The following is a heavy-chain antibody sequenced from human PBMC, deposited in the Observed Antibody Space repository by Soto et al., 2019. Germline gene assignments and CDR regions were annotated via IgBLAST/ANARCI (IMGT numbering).Heavy chain of an antibody. CDR3: ARYGSGGYDQGGYFDY. D-gene: IGHD5-12*01. CDR2: IYYSGST. V-gene: IGHV4-59*08. CDR1: GGSISSYY. J-gene: IGHJ4*02. Sequence: SETLSLTCTVSGGSISSYYWSWIRQPPGKGLEWIGYIYYSGSTNYNPSLKSRVTISVDTSKNQFSLKLSSVTAADTAVYYCARYGSGGYDQGGYFDYWGQGTLVTVSS.